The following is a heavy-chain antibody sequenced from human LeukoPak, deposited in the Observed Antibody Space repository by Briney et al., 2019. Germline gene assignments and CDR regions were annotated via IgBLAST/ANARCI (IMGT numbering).Heavy chain of an antibody. CDR3: ARLRNYYDSSGKGLRYFDY. V-gene: IGHV4-39*07. J-gene: IGHJ4*02. Sequence: PSETLSLTCSVSGDSISTSSYYWGWIRQPPGKGLEWIGTIYYSGSTYYNPSLTSRVTISVDTSKNQFSLKLSSVTAADTAVYYCARLRNYYDSSGKGLRYFDYWGQGTLVTVSS. CDR1: GDSISTSSYY. CDR2: IYYSGST. D-gene: IGHD3-22*01.